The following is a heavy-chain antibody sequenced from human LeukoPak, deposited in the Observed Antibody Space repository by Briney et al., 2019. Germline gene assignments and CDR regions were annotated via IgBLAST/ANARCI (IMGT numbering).Heavy chain of an antibody. CDR3: ARSYGDYVNFGY. J-gene: IGHJ4*02. D-gene: IGHD4-17*01. CDR2: IYYSGST. Sequence: SETLSLTCTVSGGSISSYYWSWIRQPPGKGLEWIGYIYYSGSTNYNPSLKSRVTISVDTSKNQFSLKLSSVTAADTAVYYCARSYGDYVNFGYWAQGTLVTVSS. CDR1: GGSISSYY. V-gene: IGHV4-59*01.